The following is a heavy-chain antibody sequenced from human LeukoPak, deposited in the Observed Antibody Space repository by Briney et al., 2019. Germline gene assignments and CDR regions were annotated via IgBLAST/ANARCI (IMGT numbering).Heavy chain of an antibody. CDR2: ISYDGSNK. D-gene: IGHD4-17*01. CDR1: GFTFSSYA. Sequence: GGSLRLSCAASGFTFSSYAMHWVRQAPGKGLEWVAVISYDGSNKYYADSVKGRFTISRDNSKNTLYLQMNSLRAEDTAVYYCARSTKTTVSTFDIWGQGTMVTVSS. CDR3: ARSTKTTVSTFDI. V-gene: IGHV3-30-3*01. J-gene: IGHJ3*02.